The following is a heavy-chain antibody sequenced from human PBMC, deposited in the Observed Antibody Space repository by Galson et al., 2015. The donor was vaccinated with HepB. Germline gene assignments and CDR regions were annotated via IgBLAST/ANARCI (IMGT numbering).Heavy chain of an antibody. CDR2: ISSTSSDT. V-gene: IGHV3-11*06. D-gene: IGHD2-15*01. CDR3: TRDTRVPNH. CDR1: GFTFTDHY. Sequence: SLRLSCAASGFTFTDHYMSWFRQAPGKGLECLSYISSTSSDTNYADSVKGRFTISRGNAKESLYLQMNDLRVEDTAVYYCTRDTRVPNHWGQGTLVTVSS. J-gene: IGHJ4*02.